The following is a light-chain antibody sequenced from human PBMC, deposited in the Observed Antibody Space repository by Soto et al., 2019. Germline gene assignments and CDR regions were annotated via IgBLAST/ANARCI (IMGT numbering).Light chain of an antibody. J-gene: IGKJ4*01. CDR3: QQLRMYPST. CDR1: QGISSY. Sequence: DIQLTQSPSFLSASVGDRVTITCRASQGISSYLAWYHQKPGKAPKLLIYAASTLQSGVPLRFSGSGSGTSFTLTISSLQPEDFATYYCQQLRMYPSTFGGGTKVDIK. V-gene: IGKV1-9*01. CDR2: AAS.